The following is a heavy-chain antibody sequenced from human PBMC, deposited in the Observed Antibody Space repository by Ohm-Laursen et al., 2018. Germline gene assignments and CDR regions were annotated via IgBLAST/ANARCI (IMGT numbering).Heavy chain of an antibody. V-gene: IGHV3-9*01. J-gene: IGHJ6*02. Sequence: SLRLSCAAPGFTFGNYAMHWVRQAPGKGLEWVATINWNSGDIGYGDSVKGRFTISRDNARSSLDLQMNSLRVEDTALYYCAKDLLAAPDYYGMDVWGQGTTVTVSS. CDR1: GFTFGNYA. D-gene: IGHD6-13*01. CDR3: AKDLLAAPDYYGMDV. CDR2: INWNSGDI.